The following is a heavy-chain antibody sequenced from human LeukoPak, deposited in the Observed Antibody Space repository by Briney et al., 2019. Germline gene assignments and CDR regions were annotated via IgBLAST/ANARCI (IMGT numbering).Heavy chain of an antibody. D-gene: IGHD3-10*01. V-gene: IGHV4-34*01. J-gene: IGHJ4*02. CDR2: INHSGST. CDR1: GGSFSGYY. CDR3: ARHYGSGSYYHNASFDY. Sequence: SETLSLTSAVYGGSFSGYYWSWIRQPPGKGLEWIGEINHSGSTNYNPSLKSRVTISVDTSKNQFSLKLSSVTAADTAVYYCARHYGSGSYYHNASFDYWGQGTLVTVSS.